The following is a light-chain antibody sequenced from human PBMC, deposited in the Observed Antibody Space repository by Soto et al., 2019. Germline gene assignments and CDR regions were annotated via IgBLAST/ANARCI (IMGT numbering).Light chain of an antibody. Sequence: SYELTQPPSVSVAPGQTARITCGGTNIGSKNVHWYQQKPGQAPVLVVYDDSDRPSGNPERFSGSNAGNTATLTISRVEAVDEADYYCQVWDSNTDHTWVFGGGTKLTVL. J-gene: IGLJ3*02. CDR3: QVWDSNTDHTWV. CDR2: DDS. CDR1: NIGSKN. V-gene: IGLV3-21*02.